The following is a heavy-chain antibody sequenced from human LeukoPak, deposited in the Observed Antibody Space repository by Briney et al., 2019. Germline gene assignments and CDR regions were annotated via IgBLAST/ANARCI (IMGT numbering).Heavy chain of an antibody. CDR1: GFTFSSYA. V-gene: IGHV3-30-3*01. J-gene: IGHJ6*02. CDR3: ARVLIAAAGNYYYYYGMDV. D-gene: IGHD6-13*01. CDR2: ISYDGSNK. Sequence: GGSLRLSCAASGFTFSSYAMHWVRQAPGKGLEWVAVISYDGSNKYYADSVKGRFTISRDNSKNTLYLQMNSLRAEDTAVYYCARVLIAAAGNYYYYYGMDVWGQGTTVTVSS.